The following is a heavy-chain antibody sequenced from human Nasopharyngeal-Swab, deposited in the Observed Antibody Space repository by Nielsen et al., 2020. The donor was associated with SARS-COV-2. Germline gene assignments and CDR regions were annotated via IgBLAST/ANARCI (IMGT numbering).Heavy chain of an antibody. Sequence: GESLKISCAASGFTFSNHGMHWVRQAPGKGLEWVAAIWYGGTNKYYLDSVKDRFTISRDNSKNTVYLQMNSLRAEDTAVYYCVRWSGGWAFDIGGQGTMVTVSS. J-gene: IGHJ3*02. CDR3: VRWSGGWAFDI. CDR1: GFTFSNHG. CDR2: IWYGGTNK. V-gene: IGHV3-33*03. D-gene: IGHD2-15*01.